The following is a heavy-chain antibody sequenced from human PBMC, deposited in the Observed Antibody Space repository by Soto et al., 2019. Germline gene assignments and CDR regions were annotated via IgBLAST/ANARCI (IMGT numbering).Heavy chain of an antibody. CDR1: GFTFSSYS. CDR2: ISSSSSTI. J-gene: IGHJ5*02. Sequence: EVQLVESGGGLVQPGGSLRLSCAASGFTFSSYSMKWVRQAPGKGLEWVSYISSSSSTIYYADSVKGRFTISRDNAKNSLYLQMNSLRDEDTAVYYCAREIPPRGAGWFVPWGQGTLVTVSS. CDR3: AREIPPRGAGWFVP. V-gene: IGHV3-48*02. D-gene: IGHD3-10*01.